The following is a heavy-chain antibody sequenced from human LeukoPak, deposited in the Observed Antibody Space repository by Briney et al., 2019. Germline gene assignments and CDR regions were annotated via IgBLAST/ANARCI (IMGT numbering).Heavy chain of an antibody. V-gene: IGHV4-34*01. CDR3: ARSDNYDSSGYEDAFDI. D-gene: IGHD3-22*01. Sequence: PSETLSLTCAVYGGSFSGYYWSWIRQPPGKGLEWIGSIYYSGSTYYNPSLKSRVTISVDTSKNQFSLKLSSVTAADTAVYYCARSDNYDSSGYEDAFDIWGQGTMVTVSS. J-gene: IGHJ3*02. CDR1: GGSFSGYY. CDR2: IYYSGST.